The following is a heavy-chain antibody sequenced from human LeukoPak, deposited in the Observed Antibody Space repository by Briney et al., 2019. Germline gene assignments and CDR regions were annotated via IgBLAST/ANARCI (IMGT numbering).Heavy chain of an antibody. CDR1: GGSISSGDYY. CDR2: IYYSGST. J-gene: IGHJ5*02. D-gene: IGHD4-17*01. V-gene: IGHV4-31*03. CDR3: ARSLGMTTVTTGWFDP. Sequence: PSETLSLTCTVSGGSISSGDYYWSWIRQHPGKGLEWIGYIYYSGSTYYNPSLKSRVTISVDTSKNQFSLKLSSVTAADTAVYYCARSLGMTTVTTGWFDPWGQGTLVTASS.